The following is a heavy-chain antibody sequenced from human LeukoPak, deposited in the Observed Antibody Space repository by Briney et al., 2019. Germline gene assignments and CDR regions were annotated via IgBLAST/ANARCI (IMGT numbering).Heavy chain of an antibody. CDR1: GYTFTSYD. J-gene: IGHJ4*02. D-gene: IGHD3-10*01. V-gene: IGHV1-69*04. CDR2: IIPILGIA. Sequence: ASVKVSCKASGYTFTSYDISWVRQAPGQGLEWMGRIIPILGIANYAQKFQGRVTITADKSTSTAYMELSSLRSEDTAVYYCARVRDGSGSQGARPDYWGQGTLVTVSS. CDR3: ARVRDGSGSQGARPDY.